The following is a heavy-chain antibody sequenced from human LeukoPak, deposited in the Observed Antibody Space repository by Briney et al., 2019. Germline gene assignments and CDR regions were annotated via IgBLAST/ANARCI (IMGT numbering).Heavy chain of an antibody. D-gene: IGHD3-22*01. Sequence: GWSLRLSCAASGFTFSSYAMSWVRQAPGKGLEWVSAISGSGGSTYYADSVKGRFTISRDNSKNTLYLQMNSLRAEDTAVYYCAKDKELVVIPYYFDYWGQGTLVTVSS. CDR1: GFTFSSYA. CDR2: ISGSGGST. J-gene: IGHJ4*02. V-gene: IGHV3-23*01. CDR3: AKDKELVVIPYYFDY.